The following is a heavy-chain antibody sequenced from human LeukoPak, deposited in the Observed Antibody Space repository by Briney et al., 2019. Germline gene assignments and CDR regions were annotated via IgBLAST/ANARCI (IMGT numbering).Heavy chain of an antibody. V-gene: IGHV1-69*04. CDR2: IIPIRGIA. CDR3: AISDGYALI. J-gene: IGHJ4*02. Sequence: SVKVSCKASGGTFSSYAISWWRQAPGQGLEWRGRIIPIRGIANCAQKFQGRVTITPDNSPSTAYTELSSLTSEDPAVSYCAISDGYALIWGQGTLVTVSS. CDR1: GGTFSSYA. D-gene: IGHD5-24*01.